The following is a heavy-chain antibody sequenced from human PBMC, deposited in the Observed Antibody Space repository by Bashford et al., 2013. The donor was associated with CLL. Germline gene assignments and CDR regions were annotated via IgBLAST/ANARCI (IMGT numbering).Heavy chain of an antibody. D-gene: IGHD3-22*01. V-gene: IGHV4-34*01. CDR1: GGSFSGYY. CDR2: INHSGST. Sequence: SETLSLTCAVYGGSFSGYYWSWIRQPPGKGLEWIGEINHSGSTNYNPSLKSRVTISVDTSKNQFSLKLSSVTAADTAVYYCARGPMIVVVINPGEPYYYYYYGMVRLGRRTTVTVSS. CDR3: ARGPMIVVVINPGEPYYYYYYGMVR. J-gene: IGHJ6*04.